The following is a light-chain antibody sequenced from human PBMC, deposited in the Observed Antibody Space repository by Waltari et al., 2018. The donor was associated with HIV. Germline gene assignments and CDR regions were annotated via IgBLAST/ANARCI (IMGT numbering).Light chain of an antibody. CDR1: QSVSSN. J-gene: IGKJ1*01. CDR2: AAS. CDR3: QQYKNRPPWT. V-gene: IGKV3-15*01. Sequence: EIVMTQSPATLSVSPGETATLSSRARQSVSSNLARYQQKPGQTPRLLIYAASTTATGIPARFSGSESGTYFTLTIGSLQSKDFAVYYCQQYKNRPPWTFGQGTKVEIK.